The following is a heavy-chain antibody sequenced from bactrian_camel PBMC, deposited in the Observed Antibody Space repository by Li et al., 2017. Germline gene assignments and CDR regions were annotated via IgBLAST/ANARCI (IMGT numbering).Heavy chain of an antibody. CDR2: INSAGDTI. CDR1: GFTFRDYA. J-gene: IGHJ6*01. V-gene: IGHV3S40*01. CDR3: AADPRRSGSWFFAY. Sequence: QLVESGGGLVQPGGTLRLSCAASGFTFRDYAGSWVRQAPGKGLEWLGGINSAGDTIYIADSVKGRFTISQDKAKNTLYLQMNSLGPEDTATYYCAADPRRSGSWFFAYWGQGTQVTVS. D-gene: IGHD2*01.